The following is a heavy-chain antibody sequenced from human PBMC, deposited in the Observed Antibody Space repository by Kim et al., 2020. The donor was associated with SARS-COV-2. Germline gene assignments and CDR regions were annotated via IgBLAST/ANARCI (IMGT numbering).Heavy chain of an antibody. Sequence: GGSLRLSCAASGFTVSSNYMSWVRQAPGKGLEWVSVIYSGGSTYYADSVKGRFTISRDNSKNTLYLQMNSLRAEDTAVYYCARGNYDFWSGYPYYFDYWGQGTLVTVSS. CDR2: IYSGGST. CDR1: GFTVSSNY. D-gene: IGHD3-3*01. J-gene: IGHJ4*02. V-gene: IGHV3-66*01. CDR3: ARGNYDFWSGYPYYFDY.